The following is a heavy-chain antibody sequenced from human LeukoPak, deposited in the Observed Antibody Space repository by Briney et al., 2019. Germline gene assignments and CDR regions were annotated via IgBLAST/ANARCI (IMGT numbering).Heavy chain of an antibody. Sequence: GESLKISCKCSGYSFTTYWIAWVRPMPGKGPEWMGIIYPGDSDIRYSPSFQGQVTISVDKSISTAYLQRSSLKASDTAMYYCARRAYSGYEFDYWGQGTLVTVSS. D-gene: IGHD5-12*01. CDR1: GYSFTTYW. CDR3: ARRAYSGYEFDY. J-gene: IGHJ4*02. CDR2: IYPGDSDI. V-gene: IGHV5-51*01.